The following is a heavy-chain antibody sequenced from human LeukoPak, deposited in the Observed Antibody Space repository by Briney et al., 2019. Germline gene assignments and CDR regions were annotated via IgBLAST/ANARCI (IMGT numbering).Heavy chain of an antibody. J-gene: IGHJ4*02. V-gene: IGHV3-30*02. CDR1: GFTFSSYG. Sequence: GGSLRLSCSASGFTFSSYGMHWVRQAPGKGLEWVAFIRFDESDQYYADSVKGRFTISRDNSQNTVYLHVNSLRPEDTALYFCVKDRVLGGFGELDYWGQGTLVTVSS. CDR3: VKDRVLGGFGELDY. CDR2: IRFDESDQ. D-gene: IGHD3-10*01.